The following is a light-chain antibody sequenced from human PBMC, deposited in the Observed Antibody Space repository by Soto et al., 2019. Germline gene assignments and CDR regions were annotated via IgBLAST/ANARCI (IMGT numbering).Light chain of an antibody. CDR3: TSYVGNDIWV. V-gene: IGLV2-8*01. Sequence: QPVLTQPPSASGSPGQSVTISCTGTSSDVGAYKYVSWYQQYPGKAPKLMIYEVTKRPSGVPDRFSGSKSGNTASLTVSGLQAEDEADYYCTSYVGNDIWVFGGGTTPPS. CDR2: EVT. CDR1: SSDVGAYKY. J-gene: IGLJ3*02.